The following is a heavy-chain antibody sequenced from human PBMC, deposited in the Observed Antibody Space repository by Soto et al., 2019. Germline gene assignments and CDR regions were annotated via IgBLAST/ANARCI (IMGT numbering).Heavy chain of an antibody. J-gene: IGHJ6*02. CDR1: GFTFSNAW. Sequence: EVQLVESGGGLVKPGGSLRLSCAASGFTFSNAWMNWVRQAPGKGLEWVGRIKSKSDGGTADYPAPVEGRFSISRDDSISTLYLQMNSLKTEDTAVYYRALPWLDVWGQGTTVTVSS. V-gene: IGHV3-15*07. CDR2: IKSKSDGGTA. CDR3: ALPWLDV.